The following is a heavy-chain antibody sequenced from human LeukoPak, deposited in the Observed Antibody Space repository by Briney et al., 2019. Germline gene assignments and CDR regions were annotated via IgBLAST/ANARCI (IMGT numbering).Heavy chain of an antibody. CDR1: GGSISSSNW. CDR3: ARVDYEVY. Sequence: PSETLSLTCAVSGGSISSSNWWSWVRQPPGKGLEWIGYIYYSGSTNYNPSLKSRVTISVDTSKNQFSLKLSSVTAADTAVYYRARVDYEVYWGQGTLVTVSS. J-gene: IGHJ4*02. D-gene: IGHD4-17*01. V-gene: IGHV4-4*02. CDR2: IYYSGST.